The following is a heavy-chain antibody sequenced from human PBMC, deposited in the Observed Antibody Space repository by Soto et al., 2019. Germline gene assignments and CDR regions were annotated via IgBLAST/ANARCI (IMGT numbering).Heavy chain of an antibody. J-gene: IGHJ6*02. D-gene: IGHD2-15*01. Sequence: EVQLVESGGGLVQPGGSLRLSCAASGFTFSSNWMHWVRQAQGKGLVWVSHIDIDRSSTNYADSVKGLFTISTDNAKKAVYLLMMILIAEDTAVDYCARKVVLPATRAYICYYGMDLWGQGTKVTVSS. V-gene: IGHV3-74*01. CDR3: ARKVVLPATRAYICYYGMDL. CDR2: IDIDRSST. CDR1: GFTFSSNW.